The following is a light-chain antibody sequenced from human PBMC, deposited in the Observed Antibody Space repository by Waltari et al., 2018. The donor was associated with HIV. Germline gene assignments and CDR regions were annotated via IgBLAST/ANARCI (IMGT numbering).Light chain of an antibody. CDR3: CSYAGSSTFWV. V-gene: IGLV2-23*02. CDR1: SSDVGSYNL. Sequence: QSALTQPASVSGSPGQSITISCTGTSSDVGSYNLVSWYQQHPGKAPTLMIYEVSKLPSGVSNRFSGSKSGNTASLTISGLQAEDEADYYCCSYAGSSTFWVFGGGTKLTVL. CDR2: EVS. J-gene: IGLJ3*02.